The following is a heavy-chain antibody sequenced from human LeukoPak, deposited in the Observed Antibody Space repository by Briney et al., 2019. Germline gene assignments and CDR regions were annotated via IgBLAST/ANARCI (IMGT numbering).Heavy chain of an antibody. Sequence: GGSLRLSCAASGFTFSSFGMYWVRQAPGKGLEWVAVIWYDGSNDDYADSVKGRFTISRDNSKNTLYLQMNSLRAEDTAVYYCAKDLSGDYGDYFDYWGQGTLVTVSS. CDR1: GFTFSSFG. J-gene: IGHJ4*02. CDR3: AKDLSGDYGDYFDY. CDR2: IWYDGSND. V-gene: IGHV3-33*06. D-gene: IGHD4-17*01.